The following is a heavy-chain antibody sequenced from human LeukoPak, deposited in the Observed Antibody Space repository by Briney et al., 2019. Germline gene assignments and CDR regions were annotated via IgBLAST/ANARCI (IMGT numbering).Heavy chain of an antibody. CDR1: GGSISSSSYY. Sequence: KPSETLSLTCTVSGGSISSSSYYWGWIRQPPGKGLEWIGSIYYSGSTYYNPSLKSRLTISVDTSKNQFSLKLSSVTAADTAVYYCARGLGIERFGPWGQGTLVTVSS. J-gene: IGHJ5*02. CDR2: IYYSGST. D-gene: IGHD1-14*01. V-gene: IGHV4-39*07. CDR3: ARGLGIERFGP.